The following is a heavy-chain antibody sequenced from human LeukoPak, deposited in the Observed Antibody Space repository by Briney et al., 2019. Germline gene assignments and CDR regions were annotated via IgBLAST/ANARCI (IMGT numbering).Heavy chain of an antibody. J-gene: IGHJ3*01. CDR2: IRYDGSNK. D-gene: IGHD4-17*01. CDR1: GFTFSSYG. Sequence: GGSLRLSCAASGFTFSSYGMHWVRQAPGKGLEWVAFIRYDGSNKYYADSVKGRFTISRDNSKNTLYVQMNSLRAEDTAVYYCARDPNGDYIGAFDFWGQGTMVTVSS. V-gene: IGHV3-30*02. CDR3: ARDPNGDYIGAFDF.